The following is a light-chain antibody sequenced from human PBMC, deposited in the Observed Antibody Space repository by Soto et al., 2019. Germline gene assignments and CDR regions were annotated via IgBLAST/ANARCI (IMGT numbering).Light chain of an antibody. V-gene: IGLV2-8*01. CDR3: SSSAVSDNVV. CDR1: SSEVGAYNY. J-gene: IGLJ2*01. CDR2: EVI. Sequence: QSVLTQPPSASGSPGQSVTISCTGTSSEVGAYNYVSWYQQHPGKAPKLMIYEVIKRPSGVRDRFSGSKSGNTVSLTVSGVQDEDDADYYCSSSAVSDNVVFGKGTKLTVL.